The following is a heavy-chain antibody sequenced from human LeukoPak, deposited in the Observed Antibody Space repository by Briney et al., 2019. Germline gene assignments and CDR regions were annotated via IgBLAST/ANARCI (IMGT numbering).Heavy chain of an antibody. Sequence: SVKVSCKASGGTLSSYAISWVRQAPGQGLEWMGGIIPIFGTANYAQKFQGRVTITADESTSTAYIDLSSLRSEDPPVYSCARVRAPMAFDLWGQGTMVTVSS. J-gene: IGHJ3*01. CDR3: ARVRAPMAFDL. CDR2: IIPIFGTA. CDR1: GGTLSSYA. V-gene: IGHV1-69*01.